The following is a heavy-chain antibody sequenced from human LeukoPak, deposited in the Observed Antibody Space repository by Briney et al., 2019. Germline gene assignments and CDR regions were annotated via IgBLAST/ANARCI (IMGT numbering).Heavy chain of an antibody. J-gene: IGHJ5*02. V-gene: IGHV3-7*03. CDR3: ARDYTGYFP. CDR1: GLTLSNYW. Sequence: PGGSLRLSCTASGLTLSNYWMIWVRQAPGKGLEWVANIKTDGSEKYYVDSVKGRFTISRDNAKNSLYLQMNSLRAEDTAVYYCARDYTGYFPWGQGTLVIVSS. D-gene: IGHD3-9*01. CDR2: IKTDGSEK.